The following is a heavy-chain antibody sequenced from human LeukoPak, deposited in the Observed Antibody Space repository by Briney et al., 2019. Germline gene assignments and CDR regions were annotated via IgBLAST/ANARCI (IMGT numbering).Heavy chain of an antibody. Sequence: SETLSLTCTVSGGSISGYYWNWIRQPPGKGLEWIGYIYYSGSSNYNSSLKSRVTISVDMSKNQVSLKLRSVTAADTAVYYCARAGSSSWFGDWFDPWGQGMLVTVSS. CDR3: ARAGSSSWFGDWFDP. CDR2: IYYSGSS. D-gene: IGHD6-13*01. V-gene: IGHV4-59*01. CDR1: GGSISGYY. J-gene: IGHJ5*02.